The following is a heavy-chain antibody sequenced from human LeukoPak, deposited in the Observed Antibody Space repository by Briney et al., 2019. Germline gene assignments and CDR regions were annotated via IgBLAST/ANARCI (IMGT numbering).Heavy chain of an antibody. D-gene: IGHD2-2*01. CDR2: ISGSGGTT. J-gene: IGHJ6*02. Sequence: PGGSLRLSCAASGFTFSSYAMTWVRQAPGKGLEWVSGISGSGGTTYYADSVKGRFTISRDNSKNTLYLQMNSLRAEDTAVYYCAGGRGTSSDYCYYGMDVWGQGTTVTVSS. CDR1: GFTFSSYA. V-gene: IGHV3-23*01. CDR3: AGGRGTSSDYCYYGMDV.